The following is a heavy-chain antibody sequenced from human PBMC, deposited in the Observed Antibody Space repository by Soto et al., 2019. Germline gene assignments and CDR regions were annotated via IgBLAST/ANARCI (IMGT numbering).Heavy chain of an antibody. CDR3: ERGVNGYSYVDY. J-gene: IGHJ4*02. V-gene: IGHV3-74*01. Sequence: EVQLVESGGNVLQPGGSLRLSCAASGFISSSYWMHWVRQAPGKGLVWVSRINRDGSRTDYAASVKGRFAVSRDNAKNTVLLQMNSLRADDTAVSYWERGVNGYSYVDYWGQGTLVTVSS. D-gene: IGHD3-10*01. CDR2: INRDGSRT. CDR1: GFISSSYW.